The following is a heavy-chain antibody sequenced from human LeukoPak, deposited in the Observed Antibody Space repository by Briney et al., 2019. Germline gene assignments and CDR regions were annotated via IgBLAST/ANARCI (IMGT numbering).Heavy chain of an antibody. Sequence: ASVKVSCKASGYTFTSYGISWVRQAPGQGLEWMGWISAYNGNTNYAQKLQGRVTMTTDTSTSTAYMELRSLRSDDTAVYYCARDRSGSYWGSLDYWGQGTLVTVSS. CDR2: ISAYNGNT. CDR1: GYTFTSYG. V-gene: IGHV1-18*01. D-gene: IGHD1-26*01. CDR3: ARDRSGSYWGSLDY. J-gene: IGHJ4*02.